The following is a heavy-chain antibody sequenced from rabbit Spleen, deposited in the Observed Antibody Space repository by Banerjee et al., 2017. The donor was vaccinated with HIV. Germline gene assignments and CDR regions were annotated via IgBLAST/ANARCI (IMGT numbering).Heavy chain of an antibody. J-gene: IGHJ4*01. CDR2: MNIDTGKA. CDR1: GFSLDYNAV. D-gene: IGHD4-1*01. CDR3: ARDLAGAIGWNFYL. V-gene: IGHV1S45*01. Sequence: QEQLEESGGGLVQPEGSLTLTCKASGFSLDYNAVMCWVRQAPGKGLEWIACMNIDTGKAVYASWAKGRFTVSKTSSTKVTLHMTSLTAADTATYLCARDLAGAIGWNFYLWGPGTLVTVS.